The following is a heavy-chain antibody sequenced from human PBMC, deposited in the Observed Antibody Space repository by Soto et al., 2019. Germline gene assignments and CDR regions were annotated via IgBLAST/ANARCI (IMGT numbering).Heavy chain of an antibody. D-gene: IGHD2-15*01. Sequence: VQLVQSGAEVKKSGSSVRVSCKASGGTFSSYVINWVRQAPGQGLEWMGAITPMFGTTNYAQTFQGRVTITADTDSTIAYMELSSLRSGDTAVYYCAGGYYCSGGSCSQYFDYWGQGTLVTVSS. V-gene: IGHV1-69*06. CDR2: ITPMFGTT. CDR3: AGGYYCSGGSCSQYFDY. J-gene: IGHJ4*02. CDR1: GGTFSSYV.